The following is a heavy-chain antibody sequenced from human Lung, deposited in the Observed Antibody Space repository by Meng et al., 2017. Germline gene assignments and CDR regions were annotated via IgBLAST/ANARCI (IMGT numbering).Heavy chain of an antibody. J-gene: IGHJ4*02. D-gene: IGHD6-13*01. CDR2: ISVHNGNT. CDR3: ARDLKPEGIATEYLDY. CDR1: GYTFIRHG. V-gene: IGHV1-18*01. Sequence: QVQVVQSGAEGRNPGAAGKGSCKTSGYTFIRHGITWVRQAPGHGLEWMGWISVHNGNTNYAEKFQGRVTMTTDTSTNTAYMELRSLTSDDTAVYYCARDLKPEGIATEYLDYWGQGTLVTVSS.